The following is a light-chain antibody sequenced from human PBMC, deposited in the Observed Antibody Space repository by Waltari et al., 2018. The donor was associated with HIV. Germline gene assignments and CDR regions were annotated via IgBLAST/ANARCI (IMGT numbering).Light chain of an antibody. CDR1: SSNIGRNT. V-gene: IGLV1-44*01. CDR3: AAWDDSLNGPV. CDR2: TYD. J-gene: IGLJ2*01. Sequence: QSGLTQAPSASGTPGQRVTISCSGSSSNIGRNTVNWYQQFPGSAPRLLIYTYDQRPSRVPDRFSGSKSGTSASLAIRGLQSEDEADYYCAAWDDSLNGPVFGGGTKLTIL.